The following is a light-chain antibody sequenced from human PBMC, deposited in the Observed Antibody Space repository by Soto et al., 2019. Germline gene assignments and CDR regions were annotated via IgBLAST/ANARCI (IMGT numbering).Light chain of an antibody. CDR3: QQYNSYRT. V-gene: IGKV1-5*01. Sequence: DIQMTQSPSTLSGSVGDRVTITCRASQSIRNWLAWYQQKPGKAPKLLMYDASILASGVPPRFSGSGSGTEFTLTISSLQPDDFATYYCQQYNSYRTFGQGTKVDIK. J-gene: IGKJ1*01. CDR2: DAS. CDR1: QSIRNW.